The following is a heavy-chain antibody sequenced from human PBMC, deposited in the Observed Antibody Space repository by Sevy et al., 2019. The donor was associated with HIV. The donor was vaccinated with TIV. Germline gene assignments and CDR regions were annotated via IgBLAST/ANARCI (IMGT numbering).Heavy chain of an antibody. CDR3: TRWKAAQFIFGL. J-gene: IGHJ4*02. CDR1: GFTFGDYC. CDR2: LKSDVYGGTV. Sequence: GGSLRLSCTASGFTFGDYCMSWVRQAPGKGLEWVAFLKSDVYGGTVDHAASVRGRFVISRDDSKTIAYLQMNDLKTEDTGVYFLTRWKAAQFIFGLWGQGALVTVSS. D-gene: IGHD3-3*02. V-gene: IGHV3-49*04.